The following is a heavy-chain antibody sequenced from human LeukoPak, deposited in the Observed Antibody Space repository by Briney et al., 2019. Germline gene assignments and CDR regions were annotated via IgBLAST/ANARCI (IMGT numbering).Heavy chain of an antibody. CDR2: ISSSSSYI. J-gene: IGHJ3*02. V-gene: IGHV3-21*01. Sequence: PGGSLRLSCAASGFTFSSYSMNWVRQAPGKGLEWVSSISSSSSYIYYADSVKGRFTISRDNAKNSLYLQMNSLRAEDTAVHYCAKDMVGIADGVDAFDIWGQGTMVTVSS. CDR1: GFTFSSYS. CDR3: AKDMVGIADGVDAFDI. D-gene: IGHD6-13*01.